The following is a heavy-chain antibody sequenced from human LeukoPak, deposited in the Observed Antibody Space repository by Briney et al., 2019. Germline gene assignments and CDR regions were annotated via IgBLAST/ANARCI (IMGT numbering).Heavy chain of an antibody. J-gene: IGHJ1*01. CDR1: GFTFSNAW. CDR2: IRSKTDGGTT. D-gene: IGHD1-1*01. V-gene: IGHV3-15*01. CDR3: STDGAGVRKLQH. Sequence: KAGGSLRLSCAASGFTFSNAWMSWVRQAPGKGLEWVGLIRSKTDGGTTDYGAPVKDRFTISRDDSKNTLYLQMNSLRTEDTAVYYCSTDGAGVRKLQHWGQGTLVTVSS.